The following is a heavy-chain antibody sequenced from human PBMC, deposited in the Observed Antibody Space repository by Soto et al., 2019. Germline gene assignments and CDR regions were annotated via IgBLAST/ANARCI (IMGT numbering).Heavy chain of an antibody. D-gene: IGHD6-6*01. J-gene: IGHJ4*02. Sequence: ESGGELVQPGGSLRLSCVISVFTFGSSWMSWVRQAPGKGLEWVGNINEDGSHIYYGDSVKGRFTISRDDARNSLYLQMNSLRAEDTAVYYCVREDYWLVYWGQGILVTISS. CDR2: INEDGSHI. V-gene: IGHV3-7*01. CDR3: VREDYWLVY. CDR1: VFTFGSSW.